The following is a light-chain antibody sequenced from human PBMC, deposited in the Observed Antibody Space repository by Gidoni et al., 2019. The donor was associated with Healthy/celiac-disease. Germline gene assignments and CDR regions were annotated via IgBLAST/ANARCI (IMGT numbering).Light chain of an antibody. V-gene: IGKV1-39*01. Sequence: DIQMTQSPSSLSASVGDRVIITCRASQSISSYLNCYQQKPGKAPKLLIYAASRLQSGVPSRFSGSGSGTDFTLTISSLQPEDFATYYCQQSYSTLTFGGGTKVEIE. CDR2: AAS. CDR3: QQSYSTLT. J-gene: IGKJ4*01. CDR1: QSISSY.